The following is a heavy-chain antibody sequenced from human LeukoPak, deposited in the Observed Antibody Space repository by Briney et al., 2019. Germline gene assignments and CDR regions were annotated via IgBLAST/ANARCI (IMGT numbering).Heavy chain of an antibody. D-gene: IGHD1-1*01. CDR3: AREVQLERLGFGKEGSAFDY. J-gene: IGHJ4*02. Sequence: GGSLRLSCGASGFTFGTYWMHWVRQAPGKGLVWVSGINSDGGTTTYADSVKGRFTISRDNAKNSLYLQMNSLRAEDTAVYYCAREVQLERLGFGKEGSAFDYWGQGTLVTVSS. CDR1: GFTFGTYW. CDR2: INSDGGTT. V-gene: IGHV3-74*01.